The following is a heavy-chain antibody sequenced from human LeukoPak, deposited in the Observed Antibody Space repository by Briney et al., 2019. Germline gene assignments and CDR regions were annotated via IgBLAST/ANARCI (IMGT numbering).Heavy chain of an antibody. CDR2: ISSSSSYI. CDR3: AKELTTERTPGVDS. CDR1: GFSFSSYT. J-gene: IGHJ4*02. Sequence: GGSLRLSCAASGFSFSSYTMNWVRQAPGKGLEWVSIISSSSSYIYYADSVKGRFTISRDNAKNALYLQVNSLRAEDTAVYFCAKELTTERTPGVDSWGQGTLVTVSS. D-gene: IGHD4-17*01. V-gene: IGHV3-21*04.